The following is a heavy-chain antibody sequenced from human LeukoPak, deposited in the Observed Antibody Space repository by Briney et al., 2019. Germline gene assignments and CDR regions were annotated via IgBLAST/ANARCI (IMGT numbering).Heavy chain of an antibody. J-gene: IGHJ5*02. Sequence: ASETLSLTCAVYGGSFSGYYWSWIRQPPGKGLEWIGEINHSGSTNYNPSLKSRVTISVDTSKNQFSLKLNSVTAADAAVYYCARTAGHYYGSGSHNNWFDPWGQGTLVTVSS. CDR3: ARTAGHYYGSGSHNNWFDP. D-gene: IGHD3-10*01. CDR2: INHSGST. CDR1: GGSFSGYY. V-gene: IGHV4-34*01.